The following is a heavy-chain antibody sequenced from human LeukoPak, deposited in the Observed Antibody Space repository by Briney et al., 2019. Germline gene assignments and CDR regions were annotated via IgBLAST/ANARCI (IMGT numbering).Heavy chain of an antibody. CDR3: AKDAEYYYGSGSYVN. CDR2: IWYDGSNK. D-gene: IGHD3-10*01. J-gene: IGHJ4*02. V-gene: IGHV3-33*06. Sequence: GGSLRLSCAASGFTFSRYGMHWVRQAPGKGLEWVAVIWYDGSNKYYADSVKGRFTISRDNSKNTLYLQMNSLRAEDTAVYYCAKDAEYYYGSGSYVNWGQGTLVTVSS. CDR1: GFTFSRYG.